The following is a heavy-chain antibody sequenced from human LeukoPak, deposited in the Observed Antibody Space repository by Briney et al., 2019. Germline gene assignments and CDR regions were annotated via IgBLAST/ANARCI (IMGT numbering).Heavy chain of an antibody. V-gene: IGHV3-23*01. CDR2: ISGSGGST. D-gene: IGHD3-22*01. J-gene: IGHJ4*02. CDR3: AKVAYYYDSSGYLPSLFDY. CDR1: GFTFSSYA. Sequence: GGSLRLSCAASGFTFSSYAMSWVRQAPGKGLEWVSAISGSGGSTYYADSVKGRFTISRDNSKNTLCLQMNSLRAEDTAVYYCAKVAYYYDSSGYLPSLFDYWGQGTLVTVSS.